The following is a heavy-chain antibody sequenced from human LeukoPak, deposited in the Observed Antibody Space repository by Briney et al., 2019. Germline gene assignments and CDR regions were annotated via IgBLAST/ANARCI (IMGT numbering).Heavy chain of an antibody. CDR2: INWNGGST. J-gene: IGHJ4*02. D-gene: IGHD4-23*01. Sequence: GGSLRLSCAASGFTFDDYGMSWVRQAPGKGLEWVSGINWNGGSTGYADSVKGRFTISRDNAKNSLYLQMNSLRAEDTALYYCAKDQETMVVTAFDYWGQGTLVTVSS. CDR3: AKDQETMVVTAFDY. V-gene: IGHV3-20*04. CDR1: GFTFDDYG.